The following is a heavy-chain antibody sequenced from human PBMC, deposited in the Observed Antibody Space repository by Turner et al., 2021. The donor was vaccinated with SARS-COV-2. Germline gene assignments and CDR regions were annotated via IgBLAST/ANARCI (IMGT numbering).Heavy chain of an antibody. V-gene: IGHV1-2*02. CDR1: GYTFTGYY. CDR3: AREKGITTIVVANTRGDYFDY. Sequence: QVQLVQSGAEVKKPGASVKVSCKASGYTFTGYYMHWVRQAPGQGLEWMGWINPNSGGTNYAQKFQGRVTMTRDTSISTAYMELSRLRSDDTAVYYCAREKGITTIVVANTRGDYFDYWGQGTLVTVSS. D-gene: IGHD3-22*01. CDR2: INPNSGGT. J-gene: IGHJ4*02.